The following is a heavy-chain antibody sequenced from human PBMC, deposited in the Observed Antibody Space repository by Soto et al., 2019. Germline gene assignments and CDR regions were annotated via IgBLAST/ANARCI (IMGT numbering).Heavy chain of an antibody. CDR2: ISAGGGST. V-gene: IGHV3-23*01. CDR3: ARRTYYDSTTMGWPFDY. D-gene: IGHD3-22*01. Sequence: EVQLLESGGGLVQPGGSLRLSCAASGFTFTSYGMSWVRQAPGRGLEWVSAISAGGGSTFYADSVKGRFTISRDNSKNTLYLQMNSLRADDTAVYYCARRTYYDSTTMGWPFDYWGQGTLVTVSS. J-gene: IGHJ4*02. CDR1: GFTFTSYG.